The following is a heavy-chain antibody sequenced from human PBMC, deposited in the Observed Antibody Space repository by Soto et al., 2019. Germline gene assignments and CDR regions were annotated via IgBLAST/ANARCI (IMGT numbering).Heavy chain of an antibody. CDR2: IYYSGST. D-gene: IGHD6-19*01. CDR1: GGSISSSSYY. Sequence: QLQLQESGPGLVKPSETLSLTCTVSGGSISSSSYYWGWIRQPPGKGLEWIGSIYYSGSTYYNPSLKSRVTISVHTSKNQFPLKLSSVTAADTAVYSCARLGYSSGWYRYYFDYWGQGTLVTGSS. J-gene: IGHJ4*02. V-gene: IGHV4-39*01. CDR3: ARLGYSSGWYRYYFDY.